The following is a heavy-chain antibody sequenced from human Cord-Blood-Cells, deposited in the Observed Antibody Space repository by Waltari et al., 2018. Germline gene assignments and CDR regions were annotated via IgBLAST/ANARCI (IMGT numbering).Heavy chain of an antibody. J-gene: IGHJ2*01. CDR2: FDPEDGET. V-gene: IGHV1-24*01. D-gene: IGHD1-1*01. Sequence: QVQLVQSGAEVKKPGASVKVSCKVSGSTLTELSMHWVRQAPGKGLEWMGGFDPEDGETIYAQKFQGRVTMTEDTSTDTAYMELSSLRSEHTAVYYCASTNWNYWYFDLWGRGTLVTVSS. CDR3: ASTNWNYWYFDL. CDR1: GSTLTELS.